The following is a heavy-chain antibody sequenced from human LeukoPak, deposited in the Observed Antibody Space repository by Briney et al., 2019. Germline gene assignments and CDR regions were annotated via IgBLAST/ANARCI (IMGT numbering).Heavy chain of an antibody. CDR1: GGSISFYY. Sequence: PLETLSLTCTVSGGSISFYYWSWIRQPAGKGLEWIGRIYSSGSTDYSPSLKSRVTISVDTSKNQFSLKLSSVTVADTAVYYCARVYSSSWYPDYWGQGTLVTVSS. D-gene: IGHD6-13*01. CDR3: ARVYSSSWYPDY. J-gene: IGHJ4*02. CDR2: IYSSGST. V-gene: IGHV4-4*07.